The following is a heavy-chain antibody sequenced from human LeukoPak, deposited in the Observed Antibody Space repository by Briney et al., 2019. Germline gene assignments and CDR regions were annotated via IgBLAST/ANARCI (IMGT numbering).Heavy chain of an antibody. V-gene: IGHV4-39*01. Sequence: SETLSLTCTVSGGSISSSSYYWGWIRQPPGKGLEWIGSIYYSGSTYYNPSLKSRVTISVDTSKNQFSLKLSSVTAADTAVYYCASTRKDGDYDFDHWGQGTLVTVSS. D-gene: IGHD4-17*01. J-gene: IGHJ4*02. CDR1: GGSISSSSYY. CDR3: ASTRKDGDYDFDH. CDR2: IYYSGST.